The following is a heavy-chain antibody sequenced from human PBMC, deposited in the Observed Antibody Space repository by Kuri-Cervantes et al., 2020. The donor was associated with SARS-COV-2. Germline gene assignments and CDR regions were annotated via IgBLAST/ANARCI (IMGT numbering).Heavy chain of an antibody. D-gene: IGHD5-18*01. CDR2: VSQSGST. V-gene: IGHV4-34*01. CDR3: ARGVDVDTAMVPYFDL. Sequence: SETLSLTCAMYGESASGYFWSWFRQPPGKGLEWIGEVSQSGSTNYNPSLKSRVTISVDTSKNQFSLKLSSVTAADTAVYYCARGVDVDTAMVPYFDLWGRGTLVTVSS. J-gene: IGHJ2*01. CDR1: GESASGYF.